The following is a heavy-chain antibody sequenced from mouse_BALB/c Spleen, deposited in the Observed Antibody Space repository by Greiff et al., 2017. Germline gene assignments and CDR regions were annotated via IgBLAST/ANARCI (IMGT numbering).Heavy chain of an antibody. CDR2: ISSGSSTI. Sequence: EVKLVESGGGLVQPGGSRKLSCAASGFTFSSFGMHWVRQAPEKGLEWVAYISSGSSTIYYADTVKGRFTISRDNPKNTLFLQMTSLRSEDTAMYYCVTGYYAMDYWGQGTSVTVSS. CDR3: VTGYYAMDY. J-gene: IGHJ4*01. V-gene: IGHV5-17*02. CDR1: GFTFSSFG.